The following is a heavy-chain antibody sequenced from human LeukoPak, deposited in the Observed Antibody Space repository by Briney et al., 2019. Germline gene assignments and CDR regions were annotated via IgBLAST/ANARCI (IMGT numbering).Heavy chain of an antibody. V-gene: IGHV1-18*01. J-gene: IGHJ4*02. Sequence: ASVKVSCKASGYTFTSYGISWVRQPPGQGLEWMGWISAYNGNTNYAQKLQGRVTMTTDTSTSTAYMELRSLRSDGTAVYYCARDGPYCGGDCYSDYWGQGTLVTVSS. D-gene: IGHD2-21*02. CDR1: GYTFTSYG. CDR2: ISAYNGNT. CDR3: ARDGPYCGGDCYSDY.